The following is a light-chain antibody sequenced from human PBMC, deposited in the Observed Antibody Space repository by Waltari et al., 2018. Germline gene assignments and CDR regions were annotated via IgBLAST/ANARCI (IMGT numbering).Light chain of an antibody. CDR1: RSAVGGYNY. V-gene: IGLV2-14*01. CDR3: SSYTSSSTLYV. CDR2: EVS. J-gene: IGLJ1*01. Sequence: QSALTQPASVSGSPGQSITISCTGTRSAVGGYNYVSWYQQPPGKAPKLMIYEVSNRPSGVSNRFSGSKSGNTASLTISGLQAEDEADYYCSSYTSSSTLYVFGTGTKVTVL.